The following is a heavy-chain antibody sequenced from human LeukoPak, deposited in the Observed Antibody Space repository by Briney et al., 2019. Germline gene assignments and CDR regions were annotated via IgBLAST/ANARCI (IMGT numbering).Heavy chain of an antibody. CDR2: IYYSGNT. J-gene: IGHJ4*02. V-gene: IGHV4-39*07. CDR3: ARDRYYYDSSGYLFDY. D-gene: IGHD3-22*01. Sequence: SETLSLTCTVSGGSISTSSYYWGWIRQPPGKGLEWIGSIYYSGNTYYNPSLKSRVTISVDTSKNQFSLKLSSVTAADTAVYYCARDRYYYDSSGYLFDYWGQGTLVTVSS. CDR1: GGSISTSSYY.